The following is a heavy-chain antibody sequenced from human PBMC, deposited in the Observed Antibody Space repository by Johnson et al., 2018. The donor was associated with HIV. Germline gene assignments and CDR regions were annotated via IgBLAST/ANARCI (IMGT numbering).Heavy chain of an antibody. V-gene: IGHV3-30*03. CDR3: ARDRCSSTSCIDAFDI. D-gene: IGHD2-2*01. J-gene: IGHJ3*02. CDR1: GFTFSSYG. Sequence: QVQLVESGGGVVQPGRSLRLSCAASGFTFSSYGMHWVRQAPGKGLEWVAVISYDGSKKYYSDSVKGRFTISRDNSKNTLYVQMNSQRAEDTAVYYCARDRCSSTSCIDAFDIWGQGTKVTVSS. CDR2: ISYDGSKK.